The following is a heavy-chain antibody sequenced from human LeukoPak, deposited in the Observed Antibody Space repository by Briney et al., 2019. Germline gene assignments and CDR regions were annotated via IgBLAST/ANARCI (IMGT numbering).Heavy chain of an antibody. V-gene: IGHV4-39*01. J-gene: IGHJ4*02. Sequence: SETLSLTCTVSGGSISSSTYYWGWIRQPPGKGLEWIGSIYYSGSTYYNPSLKSRVTISVDTSKNQFSLKLTSAAAADTAVYYCATDVVRGFYWGQGTLVTVSS. CDR3: ATDVVRGFY. D-gene: IGHD3-10*01. CDR1: GGSISSSTYY. CDR2: IYYSGST.